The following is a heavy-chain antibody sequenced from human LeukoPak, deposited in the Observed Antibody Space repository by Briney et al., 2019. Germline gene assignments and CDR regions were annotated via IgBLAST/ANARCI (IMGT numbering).Heavy chain of an antibody. J-gene: IGHJ2*01. V-gene: IGHV4-4*07. CDR1: GGSISSNY. CDR2: IYSSGNT. CDR3: ARVWLSSGSYWYFDF. D-gene: IGHD3-22*01. Sequence: SETLFLTCTVSGGSISSNYWSWIRQPAGKGLEYTGRIYSSGNTNYNPSLKSRVTMSVDTSKNQFSLLLHSVTAADTAVYYCARVWLSSGSYWYFDFWGRGTLVIVSS.